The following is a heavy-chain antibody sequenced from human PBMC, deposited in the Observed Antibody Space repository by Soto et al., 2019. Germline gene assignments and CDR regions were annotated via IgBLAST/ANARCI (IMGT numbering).Heavy chain of an antibody. D-gene: IGHD2-2*01. CDR1: GYTFSNYG. CDR2: ISLYSDGT. CDR3: ARVVPGAEAWFGP. Sequence: ASVKVSCKTSGYTFSNYGITWVRQAPGQPLEWLGWISLYSDGTNYAQKFQGRVSMTADTSTTTAYMELRSLRSDDTAVYYCARVVPGAEAWFGPWGQGTLVTVSS. J-gene: IGHJ5*02. V-gene: IGHV1-18*01.